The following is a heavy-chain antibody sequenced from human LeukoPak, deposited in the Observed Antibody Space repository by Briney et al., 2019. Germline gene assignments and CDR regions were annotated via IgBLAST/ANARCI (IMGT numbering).Heavy chain of an antibody. J-gene: IGHJ4*02. CDR3: ARQTYSSGWFYDY. D-gene: IGHD6-19*01. V-gene: IGHV4-59*08. CDR2: IYYSGST. CDR1: GGSISSYY. Sequence: PSETLSLTCTVSGGSISSYYWNWIRQPPGKGLEWIGYIYYSGSTNYNPSLKSRVTISVDTSKNQFSLKLSSVTAADTAVHYCARQTYSSGWFYDYWGQGTLVTVSS.